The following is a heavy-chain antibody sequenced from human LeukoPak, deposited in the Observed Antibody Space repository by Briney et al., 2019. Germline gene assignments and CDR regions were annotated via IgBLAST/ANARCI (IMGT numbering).Heavy chain of an antibody. D-gene: IGHD2/OR15-2a*01. CDR3: ARDVNRDYYYYGMDV. V-gene: IGHV3-20*01. J-gene: IGHJ6*02. CDR2: INWNGGST. Sequence: GGSLRLPCAASGFTFDDYGMSWVRQAPGKGLEWVSGINWNGGSTGYADSVKGRFTISRDNAKNSLYLQMNSLRAEDTALYHCARDVNRDYYYYGMDVWGQGTTVTVSS. CDR1: GFTFDDYG.